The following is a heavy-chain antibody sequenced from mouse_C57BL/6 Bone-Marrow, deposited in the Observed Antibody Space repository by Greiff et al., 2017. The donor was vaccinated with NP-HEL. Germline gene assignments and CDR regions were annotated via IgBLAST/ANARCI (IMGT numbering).Heavy chain of an antibody. CDR2: INPYNGDT. J-gene: IGHJ1*03. CDR1: GYSFTGYF. V-gene: IGHV1-20*01. Sequence: EVQLQQSGPELVKPGDSVKISCKASGYSFTGYFMNWVMQSHGKSLEWIGRINPYNGDTFYNQKFKGKATLTVDKSSSTAHMELRSLTSEDSAVYYCARGETTVVDWYFDVWGTGTTVTVSS. CDR3: ARGETTVVDWYFDV. D-gene: IGHD1-1*01.